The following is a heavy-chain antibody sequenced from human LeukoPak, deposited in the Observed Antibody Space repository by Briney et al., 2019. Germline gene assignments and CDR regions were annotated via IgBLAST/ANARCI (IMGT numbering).Heavy chain of an antibody. D-gene: IGHD6-19*01. CDR3: ARYSSARNAFDI. J-gene: IGHJ3*02. V-gene: IGHV1-2*06. Sequence: GASVKVSCKASGYTFTGYYMHWVRQAPGQGLEWMGRINPNSGGTNYAQKFQGRVTMTRDTSISTAYMELSRLRSDDTAVYYCARYSSARNAFDIWGQGTMVTASS. CDR2: INPNSGGT. CDR1: GYTFTGYY.